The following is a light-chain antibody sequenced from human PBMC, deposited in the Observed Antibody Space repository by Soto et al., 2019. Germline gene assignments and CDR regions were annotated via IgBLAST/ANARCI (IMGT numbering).Light chain of an antibody. CDR3: QQYNSFPT. J-gene: IGKJ1*01. CDR2: KAS. Sequence: DIQMTQSPSTLSASVGDRVTITCRASQSISSWLAWYQQKPGKPPKLPIYKASSLETGVPSRFSGSGSGTEFTLTISSLQPDDFATYYCQQYNSFPTFGQGTKVEIK. CDR1: QSISSW. V-gene: IGKV1-5*03.